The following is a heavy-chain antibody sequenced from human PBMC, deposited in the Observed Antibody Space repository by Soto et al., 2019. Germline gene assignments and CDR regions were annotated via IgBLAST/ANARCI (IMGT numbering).Heavy chain of an antibody. CDR3: ARDQVVVTPWTNYYYGMDV. CDR1: GYTFTSYG. V-gene: IGHV1-18*01. CDR2: ISAYNGNT. J-gene: IGHJ6*02. Sequence: ASVKVSCKASGYTFTSYGISWVRQAPGQGLEWMGWISAYNGNTNYAQKLQGRVTMTTDTSTSTAYMELGSLRSDDTAVYYCARDQVVVTPWTNYYYGMDVWGQGTTVTVSS. D-gene: IGHD3-22*01.